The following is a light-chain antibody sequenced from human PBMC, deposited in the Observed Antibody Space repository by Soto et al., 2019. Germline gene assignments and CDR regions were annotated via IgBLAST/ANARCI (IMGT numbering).Light chain of an antibody. CDR3: QQCFASSLT. V-gene: IGKV3-20*01. CDR1: QSIDSRY. Sequence: EIVLTQSPGTLSSSPGERATLSCRASQSIDSRYFAWYQHPAGHAPRLLIYATSSRATGIPARFGGSGSGTDFTLTISSLEPEDFAVYFCQQCFASSLTFGEGTKVDIK. CDR2: ATS. J-gene: IGKJ1*01.